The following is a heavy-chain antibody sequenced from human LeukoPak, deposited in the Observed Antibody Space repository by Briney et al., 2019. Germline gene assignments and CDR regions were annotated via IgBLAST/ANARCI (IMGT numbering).Heavy chain of an antibody. J-gene: IGHJ4*02. CDR2: ISGSGGST. D-gene: IGHD5-18*01. CDR3: AKADTAMVNYFDY. V-gene: IGHV3-23*01. CDR1: GFTFSSYA. Sequence: GGSLRLSCAASGFTFSSYAMSWVRQAPGKGLEWVSAISGSGGSTYYADSVKGRFTISRDNSKNTLYLQMNSLRAEDAAVYYCAKADTAMVNYFDYWGQGTLATVSS.